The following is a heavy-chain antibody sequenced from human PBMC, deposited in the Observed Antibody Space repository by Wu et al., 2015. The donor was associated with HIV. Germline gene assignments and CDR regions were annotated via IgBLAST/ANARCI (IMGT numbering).Heavy chain of an antibody. CDR3: ARDDSSGYWGSSEYFQH. Sequence: QVHLTQSGPELKRPGASVKASCKASGGTFSSHGVGWVRQPPGQGLEWMGWIRPDSGATNYAERFEDRVTMTRDASISTAYMQLSGLRSDDTAVYYCARDDSSGYWGSSEYFQHWGQGTLVTVSS. CDR2: IRPDSGAT. CDR1: GGTFSSHG. V-gene: IGHV1-18*01. J-gene: IGHJ1*01. D-gene: IGHD3-22*01.